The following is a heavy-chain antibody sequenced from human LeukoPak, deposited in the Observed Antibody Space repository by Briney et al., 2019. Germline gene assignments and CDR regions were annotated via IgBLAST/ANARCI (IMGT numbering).Heavy chain of an antibody. D-gene: IGHD3-10*01. CDR2: INPSGGST. CDR1: GYTFTSYY. V-gene: IGHV1-46*01. J-gene: IGHJ3*02. Sequence: ASVKVSCKASGYTFTSYYMHWVRQAPGQGLEWMGLINPSGGSTSYAQKFQGRVTMTRDTSTSTVYMELSSLRSEDTAVYYCAREEGSFDAFDIWGQGTMVTVSS. CDR3: AREEGSFDAFDI.